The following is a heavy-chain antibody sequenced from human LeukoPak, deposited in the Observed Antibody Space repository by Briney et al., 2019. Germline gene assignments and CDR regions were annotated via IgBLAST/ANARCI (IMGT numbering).Heavy chain of an antibody. CDR3: ARNPAAWFGELSSWFDP. V-gene: IGHV3-23*01. Sequence: GGSLRLSCAASGFTFSDYAMNWVRQAPGKGLEWVSGISRSGSAIYYADSVKGRFTISRDNSKSTLYLQLSSLKIDDSAVYYCARNPAAWFGELSSWFDPWGQGTLVTVSS. J-gene: IGHJ5*02. D-gene: IGHD3-10*01. CDR2: ISRSGSAI. CDR1: GFTFSDYA.